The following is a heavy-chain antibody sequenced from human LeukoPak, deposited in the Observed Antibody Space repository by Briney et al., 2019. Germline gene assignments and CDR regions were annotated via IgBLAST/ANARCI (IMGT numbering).Heavy chain of an antibody. V-gene: IGHV4-59*01. CDR1: GGSISTYY. CDR2: IYYGGNS. D-gene: IGHD2-8*01. Sequence: SETLSLTCTVPGGSISTYYWGWIRQAPGKGLEWIGYIYYGGNSNPNPSLKSRVAMSLDTSKNQFSLKLSSVTAADTAVYYCARNGRGYSFDYWGQGTLVSVSS. J-gene: IGHJ4*02. CDR3: ARNGRGYSFDY.